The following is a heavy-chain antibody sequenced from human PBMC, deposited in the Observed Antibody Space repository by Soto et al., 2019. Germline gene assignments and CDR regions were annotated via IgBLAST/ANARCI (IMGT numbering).Heavy chain of an antibody. CDR3: ATRSRTTSRIAS. D-gene: IGHD6-13*01. CDR1: ADSISRSRYY. Sequence: SETLSLTCSVSADSISRSRYYWGWIRKPPGNGLDWIGRSSYTGSTYYNPPLRSRVTIPAQTSTTQFSLNLSSVTAADTSVYYCATRSRTTSRIASWGQVTLVTVSS. V-gene: IGHV4-39*01. J-gene: IGHJ4*02. CDR2: SSYTGST.